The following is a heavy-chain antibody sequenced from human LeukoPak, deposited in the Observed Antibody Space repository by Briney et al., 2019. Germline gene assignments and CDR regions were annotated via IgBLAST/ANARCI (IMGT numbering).Heavy chain of an antibody. CDR2: ISYDGSNK. D-gene: IGHD3-3*02. V-gene: IGHV3-30*03. CDR3: ARIGSAAFTDY. J-gene: IGHJ4*02. Sequence: GGSLRLSCAASGFTFSSFGMHWVRQAPGKGLEWVAVISYDGSNKYYADSVKGRFTISRDNSKNSLFLQMNSLRAEDTAVYYCARIGSAAFTDYWGQGTLVTVSS. CDR1: GFTFSSFG.